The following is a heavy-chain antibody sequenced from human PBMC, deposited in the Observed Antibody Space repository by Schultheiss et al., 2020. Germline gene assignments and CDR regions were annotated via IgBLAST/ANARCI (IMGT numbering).Heavy chain of an antibody. CDR1: GFTFSNAW. CDR3: AREDDILTGYYKSRYYYYYGMDV. J-gene: IGHJ6*02. V-gene: IGHV3-74*01. CDR2: INSDGSSS. D-gene: IGHD3-9*01. Sequence: GESLKISCAASGFTFSNAWMHWVRQAPGKGLVWVSRINSDGSSSTYAGSVKGRFTISRDNAKNTLYLQMNSLRAEDTAVYYCAREDDILTGYYKSRYYYYYGMDVWGQGTTVTVSS.